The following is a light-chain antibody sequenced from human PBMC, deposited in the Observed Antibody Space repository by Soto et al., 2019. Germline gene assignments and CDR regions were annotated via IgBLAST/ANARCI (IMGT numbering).Light chain of an antibody. CDR3: QQRSSWPLT. CDR2: GAS. CDR1: QSLSKS. V-gene: IGKV3-11*01. J-gene: IGKJ4*02. Sequence: EIVLTQSPATLSLSPGERATLSCGASQSLSKSLVWYQQKPGQAPRLLIDGASNRATGIPARFSGSGSGTDFTLTIGSLEPEDFPVYFCQQRSSWPLTFGGGTKVDIK.